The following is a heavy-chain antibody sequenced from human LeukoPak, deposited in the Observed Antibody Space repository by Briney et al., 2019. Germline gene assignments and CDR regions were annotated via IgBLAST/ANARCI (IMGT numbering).Heavy chain of an antibody. Sequence: SQTLSLTCALSGDSVSSNSAAWNWIRQSPTSGLEWLGRTYCRSKWYNDYAVSVKSRITINPDTSKNQFSLQLNSVTPEDTAVYYCARAPGQWLAYFDYWGQGTLVTVSS. CDR1: GDSVSSNSAA. V-gene: IGHV6-1*01. J-gene: IGHJ4*02. CDR2: TYCRSKWYN. D-gene: IGHD6-19*01. CDR3: ARAPGQWLAYFDY.